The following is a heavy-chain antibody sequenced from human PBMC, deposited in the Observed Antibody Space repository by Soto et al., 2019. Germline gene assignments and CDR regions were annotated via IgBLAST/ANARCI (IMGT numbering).Heavy chain of an antibody. CDR3: TTGPDYDYIWGSYRIDY. D-gene: IGHD3-16*02. Sequence: EVQLVESGGGLVKPGGSLRLSCAASGFTFSNAWMSWVRQAPGKGLEWVGRIKSKTDGGTTDYAAPVKGRFTISREDSKTTLYLQMNSLKTEDTAVYYCTTGPDYDYIWGSYRIDYWGQGTLVTVSS. CDR2: IKSKTDGGTT. V-gene: IGHV3-15*01. CDR1: GFTFSNAW. J-gene: IGHJ4*02.